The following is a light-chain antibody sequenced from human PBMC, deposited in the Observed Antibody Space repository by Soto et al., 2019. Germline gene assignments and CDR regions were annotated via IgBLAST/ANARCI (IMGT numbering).Light chain of an antibody. CDR1: SSNIGSNY. Sequence: QSVLTQPPSAYGTPGQRVTISCSGSSSNIGSNYVYWYQQLPGTAPKLLIYRNNQRPSGVPDRFSGSKSGTSASLAISGLRSEDEADYYCAAWDDSLSGPAVFGGGTQLTVL. CDR2: RNN. V-gene: IGLV1-47*01. J-gene: IGLJ7*01. CDR3: AAWDDSLSGPAV.